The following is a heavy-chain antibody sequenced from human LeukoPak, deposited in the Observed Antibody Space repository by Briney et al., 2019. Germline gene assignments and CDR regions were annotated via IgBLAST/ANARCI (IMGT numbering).Heavy chain of an antibody. Sequence: PSETLSLTCTVSGGSISSYYWSWIRQPAGKGLEWIGRIYTSGSTNYNPSLKSRVTMSVYTSKNQFSLKLSSVTAADTAVYYCARDRGSGSYYNPDPYYYYYMDVWGKGTTVTISS. V-gene: IGHV4-4*07. J-gene: IGHJ6*03. CDR3: ARDRGSGSYYNPDPYYYYYMDV. CDR1: GGSISSYY. D-gene: IGHD3-10*01. CDR2: IYTSGST.